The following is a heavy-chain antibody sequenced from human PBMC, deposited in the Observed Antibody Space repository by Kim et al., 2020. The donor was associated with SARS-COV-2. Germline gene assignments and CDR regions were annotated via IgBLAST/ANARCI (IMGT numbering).Heavy chain of an antibody. CDR3: ARGSDGYYWTYYFDY. Sequence: SETLSLTCTVSGGSISSYYWSWIRQPPGKGLEWIGYIYYSGSTNYNPSLKSRVTISVDTSKNQFSLKLSSVTAADTAVYYCARGSDGYYWTYYFDYWGQGTLVTLSS. J-gene: IGHJ4*02. V-gene: IGHV4-59*01. CDR2: IYYSGST. D-gene: IGHD3-3*01. CDR1: GGSISSYY.